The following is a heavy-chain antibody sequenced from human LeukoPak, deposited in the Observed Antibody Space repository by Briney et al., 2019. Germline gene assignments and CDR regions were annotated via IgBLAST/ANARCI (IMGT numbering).Heavy chain of an antibody. CDR3: AREERVGAAYCLDA. CDR2: ITYDGRVQ. V-gene: IGHV3-30*04. J-gene: IGHJ5*02. Sequence: PGRSQKFSCAASGFAFRTYSMHWVRQAPGKGLEWLAVITYDGRVQHYADSVKGQFTVSRDNSKKTLYLQMISLRPEDTAFYYCAREERVGAAYCLDAWAGGPLVTVSS. CDR1: GFAFRTYS. D-gene: IGHD2-15*01.